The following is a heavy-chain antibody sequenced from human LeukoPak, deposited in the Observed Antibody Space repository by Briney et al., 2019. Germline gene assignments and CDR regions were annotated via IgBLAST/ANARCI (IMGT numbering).Heavy chain of an antibody. CDR2: IKSKTYAATT. CDR3: TRHVAFGELPFDY. Sequence: GGSLTLSCTVSGFTFGDYALSWVRQAPGRGLEWVGFIKSKTYAATTEYAASVAGRFTISSDDSKNIAHLQMNSLNTEDTAVYYCTRHVAFGELPFDYWGQGILVTVSS. J-gene: IGHJ4*02. CDR1: GFTFGDYA. V-gene: IGHV3-49*04. D-gene: IGHD3-10*01.